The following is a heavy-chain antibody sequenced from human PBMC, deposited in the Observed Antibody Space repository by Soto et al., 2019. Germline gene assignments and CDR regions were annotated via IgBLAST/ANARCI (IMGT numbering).Heavy chain of an antibody. D-gene: IGHD4-17*01. Sequence: GGSLRLSCAASGLTFSSYAMVWVRQTPAKGLEWVAIIGASGSSTDYLDSVKGRFTISRDNSRNILFLQMNSLRADDTAIYYCASATTPTEYWGQGT. CDR2: IGASGSST. CDR1: GLTFSSYA. V-gene: IGHV3-23*01. CDR3: ASATTPTEY. J-gene: IGHJ4*02.